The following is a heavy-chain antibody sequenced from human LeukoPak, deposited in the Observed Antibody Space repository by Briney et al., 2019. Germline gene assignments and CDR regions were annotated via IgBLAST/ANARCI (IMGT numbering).Heavy chain of an antibody. D-gene: IGHD6-19*01. CDR2: IYGSGYT. CDR1: GGSISSGDYY. CDR3: ARETSLAGFASGLGFNY. J-gene: IGHJ4*02. V-gene: IGHV4-61*03. Sequence: SQTLSLTCTVSGGSISSGDYYWSWIRQPPGKGLEWIGYIYGSGYTNYNPSLKSRVTMSIDTSKNHFSLKLTSVTAADTATYYCARETSLAGFASGLGFNYWGQGILVTVSS.